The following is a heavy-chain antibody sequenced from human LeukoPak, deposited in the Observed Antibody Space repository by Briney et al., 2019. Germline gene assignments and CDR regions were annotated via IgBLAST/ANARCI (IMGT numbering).Heavy chain of an antibody. CDR2: IYTSGST. D-gene: IGHD1-14*01. V-gene: IGHV4-61*02. Sequence: SQTLSLTCTVSGGSISSGSYYWSWIRQPAGKGLEWIGRIYTSGSTNYNPSLKSRVTISVDTSKNQYSLKLSSVTAADTAVYYCARNMNYAFDIWGQGTMVTVSS. CDR3: ARNMNYAFDI. J-gene: IGHJ3*02. CDR1: GGSISSGSYY.